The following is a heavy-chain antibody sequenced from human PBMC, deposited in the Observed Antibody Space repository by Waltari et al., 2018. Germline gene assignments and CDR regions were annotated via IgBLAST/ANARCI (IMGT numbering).Heavy chain of an antibody. V-gene: IGHV3-7*03. D-gene: IGHD1-26*01. CDR2: IKQDGSEK. J-gene: IGHJ4*02. CDR1: GFPFSAYW. Sequence: EVQLVESGGGLVQPGGSLRLSCAASGFPFSAYWRSWVRKAPGKGLEWVAKIKQDGSEKYYADSGKGRLTISRDNAKNSLYLHMNSLRAEDTALYYCARDTWEQFDYWGQGTLVTVSS. CDR3: ARDTWEQFDY.